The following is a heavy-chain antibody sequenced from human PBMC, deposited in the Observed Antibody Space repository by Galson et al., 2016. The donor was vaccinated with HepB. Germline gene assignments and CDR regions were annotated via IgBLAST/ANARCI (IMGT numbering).Heavy chain of an antibody. CDR1: GFIFSGSV. Sequence: SLRLSCAGSGFIFSGSVMHWVRQASGYGLEWLSRSRRKTHSSAQAYATSVEGMFTISRDDSKNTTYLLMNSLKTEDTAVYYCSSRDFTHYGVDYWGLGTLVIVSS. V-gene: IGHV3-73*01. CDR3: SSRDFTHYGVDY. J-gene: IGHJ4*02. D-gene: IGHD3-16*01. CDR2: SRRKTHSSAQ.